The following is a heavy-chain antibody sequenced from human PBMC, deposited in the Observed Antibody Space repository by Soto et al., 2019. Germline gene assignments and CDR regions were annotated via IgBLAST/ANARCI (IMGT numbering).Heavy chain of an antibody. CDR3: ARRPRADAFDI. CDR2: IIPIFGTA. CDR1: GGTFSSYA. Sequence: SVKVSCKASGGTFSSYAVSWVRQAPGQGLEWMGGIIPIFGTANYAQKFQGRVTITADKSTSTAYMELSSLRSEDTAVYYCARRPRADAFDIWGQGTMVTVSS. J-gene: IGHJ3*02. V-gene: IGHV1-69*06.